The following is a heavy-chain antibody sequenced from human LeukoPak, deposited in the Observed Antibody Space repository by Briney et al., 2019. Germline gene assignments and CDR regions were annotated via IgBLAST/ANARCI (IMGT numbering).Heavy chain of an antibody. D-gene: IGHD3-3*01. Sequence: SETLSLTCTVSGGSISSSSYYWGWIRQPPGKGLEWIGSIYYSGSTYYNPSLKSRVTISVDTSKNQFSLRLSSVTAADTAVYYCARWNYDFWSGYYRNWFDPWGQGTLVTVSS. CDR1: GGSISSSSYY. CDR3: ARWNYDFWSGYYRNWFDP. J-gene: IGHJ5*02. CDR2: IYYSGST. V-gene: IGHV4-39*01.